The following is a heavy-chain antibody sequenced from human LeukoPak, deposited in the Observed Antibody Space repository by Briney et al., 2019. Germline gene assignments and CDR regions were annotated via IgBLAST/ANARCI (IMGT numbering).Heavy chain of an antibody. V-gene: IGHV3-7*03. CDR3: ARQTVTGATYFEN. J-gene: IGHJ4*02. CDR2: INQEGSRK. Sequence: GGSLRLSCAASGFSFRSYWMSWVRQAPGKGLECVARINQEGSRKNYLDSVEGRFTISRDNAKNSLYLQINSLRAEDTAVYYCARQTVTGATYFENWGQGDLVTVSS. CDR1: GFSFRSYW. D-gene: IGHD1-26*01.